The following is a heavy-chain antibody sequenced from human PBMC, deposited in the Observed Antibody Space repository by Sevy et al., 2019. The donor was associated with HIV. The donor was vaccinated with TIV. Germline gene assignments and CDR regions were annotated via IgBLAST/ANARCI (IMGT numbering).Heavy chain of an antibody. J-gene: IGHJ4*02. D-gene: IGHD4-17*01. Sequence: GGSLRLSCAASGFTFSSYWMSWVRQAPGKGLEWVANIKHDESEIYYIDSVKGRFTISRDNAKNSLYLQMDSLRAEDTAVYHCARYGYDDYVRTLNYWGQGTLVTISS. V-gene: IGHV3-7*01. CDR3: ARYGYDDYVRTLNY. CDR1: GFTFSSYW. CDR2: IKHDESEI.